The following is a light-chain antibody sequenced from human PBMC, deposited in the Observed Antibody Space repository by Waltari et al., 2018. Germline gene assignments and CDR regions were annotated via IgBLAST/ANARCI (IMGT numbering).Light chain of an antibody. J-gene: IGLJ2*01. CDR3: QVWDSTTDVI. CDR1: NIGGKT. CDR2: RDS. V-gene: IGLV3-9*01. Sequence: SYELTQPLSVSVAPGQTASITCGGDNIGGKTVHWYQLKPGQAPVLVIYRDSHRPSGIPERFSGSNSENTATLTISRVQAGDEADLYCQVWDSTTDVIFGGGTKLTVL.